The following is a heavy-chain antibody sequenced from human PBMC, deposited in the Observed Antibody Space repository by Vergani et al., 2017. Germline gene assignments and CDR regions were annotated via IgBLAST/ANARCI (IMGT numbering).Heavy chain of an antibody. V-gene: IGHV4-34*01. J-gene: IGHJ3*02. D-gene: IGHD6-6*01. Sequence: QVQLQQWGAGLLKPSETLSLTCAVYGGSFSGYYWSWIRQPPGKGLEWIGEINHSGSTNYNPSLKSRVTISVDTSKNQFSLKLSSVTAADPAVYYCASQYSSSSDAFDIWGQGTMVTVSS. CDR2: INHSGST. CDR1: GGSFSGYY. CDR3: ASQYSSSSDAFDI.